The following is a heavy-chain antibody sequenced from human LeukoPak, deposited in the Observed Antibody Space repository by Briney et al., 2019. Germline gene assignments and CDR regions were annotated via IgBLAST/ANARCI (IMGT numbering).Heavy chain of an antibody. D-gene: IGHD4-23*01. CDR3: ARDGYRGNPFDY. V-gene: IGHV1-2*02. CDR1: GYTFPGHH. Sequence: AASVKVSCKASGYTFPGHHIHWVRQAPGQGLEWMGWINPKNGGTNYAQKFQGRVTMTRDTSINTAFMELSRLNSDDTAVYFCARDGYRGNPFDYWGQGTLVTVSP. J-gene: IGHJ4*02. CDR2: INPKNGGT.